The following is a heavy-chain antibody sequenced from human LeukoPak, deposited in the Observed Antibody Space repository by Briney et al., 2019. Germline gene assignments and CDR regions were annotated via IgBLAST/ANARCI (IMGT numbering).Heavy chain of an antibody. CDR3: ARDGKWLPGGAFDI. V-gene: IGHV4-59*01. J-gene: IGHJ3*02. CDR1: GGSISSYY. Sequence: SETLSLTCTGSGGSISSYYWSWIRQPPGKGLEWIGYIYYSGSTNYNPSLKGRVTISVDTSKNQFSLKLSSVTAADTAVYYCARDGKWLPGGAFDIWGHGTMVTVSS. CDR2: IYYSGST. D-gene: IGHD6-19*01.